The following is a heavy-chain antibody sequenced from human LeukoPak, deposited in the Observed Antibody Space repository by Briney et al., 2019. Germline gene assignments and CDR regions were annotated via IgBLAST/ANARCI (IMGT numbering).Heavy chain of an antibody. D-gene: IGHD1-26*01. V-gene: IGHV4-39*01. Sequence: SETLSLTCTVSGGSISSSSYYWGWIRQPRGKGLEWIGSIYYSGSTYYNPSLKSRVTISVDTSKNQFSLKLSSVTAADTAVYYCARRELLDAFDIWGQGTMVTVSS. CDR2: IYYSGST. CDR1: GGSISSSSYY. CDR3: ARRELLDAFDI. J-gene: IGHJ3*02.